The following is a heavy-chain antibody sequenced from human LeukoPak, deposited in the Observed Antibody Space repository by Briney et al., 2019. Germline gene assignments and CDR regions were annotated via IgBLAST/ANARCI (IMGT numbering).Heavy chain of an antibody. CDR1: GFSFSSYW. D-gene: IGHD6-13*01. CDR2: INSDGSST. CDR3: ARLMSVAAAWFDP. J-gene: IGHJ5*02. V-gene: IGHV3-74*01. Sequence: GGSLRLSCAASGFSFSSYWMHWVRQTPGRGLMWVSRINSDGSSTTYADSVKGRFTISRGNAKNTLYLQMNSLRAEDTAVYYCARLMSVAAAWFDPWGQGTLVTVSS.